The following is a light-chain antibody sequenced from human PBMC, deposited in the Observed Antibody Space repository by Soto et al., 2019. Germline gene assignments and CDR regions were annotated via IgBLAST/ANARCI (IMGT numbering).Light chain of an antibody. CDR2: STS. CDR3: QQYYNWPPYT. V-gene: IGKV3-15*01. CDR1: QSVGSR. J-gene: IGKJ2*01. Sequence: EIAMTQSPATLSVSPGERATLSCRASQSVGSRLAWYQHNPGQAPRLLIYSTSTRATGVPARFSGSGSGTEFTLTISSLQSEDFAVYYCQQYYNWPPYTFGQGTKLEIK.